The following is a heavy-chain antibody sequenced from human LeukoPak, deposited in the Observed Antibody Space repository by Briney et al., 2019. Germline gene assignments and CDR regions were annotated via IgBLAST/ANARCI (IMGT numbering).Heavy chain of an antibody. J-gene: IGHJ6*03. CDR2: INTNTGNP. D-gene: IGHD3-10*01. CDR1: GYTFTSYA. Sequence: GASVKVSCKASGYTFTSYAMNWVRQAPGQGLEWMGWINTNTGNPTYAQGFTGRFVFSLDTSVSTAYLQISSLKAEDTAVYYCARNYRSGSPPYYYYYYYMDVWGKGTTVTVSS. CDR3: ARNYRSGSPPYYYYYYYMDV. V-gene: IGHV7-4-1*02.